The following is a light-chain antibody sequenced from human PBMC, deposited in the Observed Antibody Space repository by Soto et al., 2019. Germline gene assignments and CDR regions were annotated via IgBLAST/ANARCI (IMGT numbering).Light chain of an antibody. Sequence: QSVLTQPASVSGSPGQSITISCTGTSSDVGAYNYVSWYQQYPGKAPKLMIYGVTNRPSGVSNRFSGSKTGNTASLTISGLQAEDEADYYCSSFASTHTYVFGTGTKVTVL. CDR1: SSDVGAYNY. CDR2: GVT. CDR3: SSFASTHTYV. J-gene: IGLJ1*01. V-gene: IGLV2-14*01.